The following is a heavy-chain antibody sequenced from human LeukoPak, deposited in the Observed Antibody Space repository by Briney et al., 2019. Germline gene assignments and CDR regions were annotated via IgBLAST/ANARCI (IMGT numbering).Heavy chain of an antibody. J-gene: IGHJ4*02. D-gene: IGHD2-15*01. CDR1: GYTFTTYG. CDR2: ISTYNGNT. Sequence: ASVKVSCKASGYTFTTYGISWVRQAPGQGLEWMGWISTYNGNTKYSQKFQGRVTMTRDTSISTAYMELSRLRSDDTAVYYCARTHLVVVVAAIFDYWGQGTLVTVSS. CDR3: ARTHLVVVVAAIFDY. V-gene: IGHV1-18*01.